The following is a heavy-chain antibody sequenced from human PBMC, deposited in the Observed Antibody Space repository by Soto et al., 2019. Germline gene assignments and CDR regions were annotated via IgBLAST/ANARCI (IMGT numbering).Heavy chain of an antibody. Sequence: SVKVSCKASGYTLTSHAIHWVRQAPGQRLEWMGWINAGNGNPKYSQKFQGRVTITRDTSASTAYMELSSLRSEDSAVYYCASGVDYGEFDYWGQGTLVTVSS. V-gene: IGHV1-3*01. CDR2: INAGNGNP. D-gene: IGHD4-17*01. CDR3: ASGVDYGEFDY. J-gene: IGHJ4*02. CDR1: GYTLTSHA.